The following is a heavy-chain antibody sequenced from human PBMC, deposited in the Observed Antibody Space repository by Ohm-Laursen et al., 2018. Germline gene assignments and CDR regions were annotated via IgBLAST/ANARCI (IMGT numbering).Heavy chain of an antibody. CDR3: ATDPGLPNCMDV. V-gene: IGHV3-53*01. J-gene: IGHJ6*02. CDR2: VYIDGTT. Sequence: SLRLSCAASGFSVSSNYMSWVRQAPGKGLEWVSVVYIDGTTYYADSVKGRFTISRDNSKNTLDLQMNNLSAEDTALYYCATDPGLPNCMDVWGQGTTVTVSS. D-gene: IGHD4/OR15-4a*01. CDR1: GFSVSSNY.